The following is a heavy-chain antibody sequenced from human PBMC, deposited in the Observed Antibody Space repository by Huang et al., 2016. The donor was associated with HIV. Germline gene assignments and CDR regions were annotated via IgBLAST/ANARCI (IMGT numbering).Heavy chain of an antibody. CDR2: MVYSGNT. CDR1: GGSISSHH. D-gene: IGHD2-15*01. J-gene: IGHJ2*01. Sequence: QVLVQESGPGLSKPSETLSLPCTVSGGSISSHHWSWIRQAPGKGLEWIGTMVYSGNTKTNPSLKSRVTSSVDTSKNQISLRLASVTAADSAVYFCARVARGPNWYFDLWGRGTLVTVSS. CDR3: ARVARGPNWYFDL. V-gene: IGHV4-59*11.